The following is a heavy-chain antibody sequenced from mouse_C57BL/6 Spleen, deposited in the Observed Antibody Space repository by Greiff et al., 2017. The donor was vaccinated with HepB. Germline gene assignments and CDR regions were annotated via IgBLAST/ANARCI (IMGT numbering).Heavy chain of an antibody. V-gene: IGHV1-76*01. D-gene: IGHD1-1*01. CDR1: GYTFTDYY. CDR3: ARSTDYYGSSYVDY. Sequence: QVQLKESGAELVRPGASVKLSCKASGYTFTDYYINWVKQRPGQGLEWIARIYPGSGNTYYNEKFKGKATLTAEKSSSTAYMQLSSLTSEDSAVYFCARSTDYYGSSYVDYWGQGTTLTVSS. J-gene: IGHJ2*01. CDR2: IYPGSGNT.